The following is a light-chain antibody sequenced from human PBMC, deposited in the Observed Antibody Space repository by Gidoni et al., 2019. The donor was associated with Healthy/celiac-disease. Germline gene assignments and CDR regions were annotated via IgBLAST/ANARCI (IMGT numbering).Light chain of an antibody. CDR3: QQYGSSPYI. CDR1: QSVSSSY. Sequence: EIVLTQSPGTLSLSPGERATLSCRASQSVSSSYVAWYQQKPGQAPRLLIYGASSRATGIPDRFSGSGSGTDFTLTISRLEPEDFAVYYCQQYGSSPYIFGQGTKLEI. V-gene: IGKV3-20*01. CDR2: GAS. J-gene: IGKJ2*01.